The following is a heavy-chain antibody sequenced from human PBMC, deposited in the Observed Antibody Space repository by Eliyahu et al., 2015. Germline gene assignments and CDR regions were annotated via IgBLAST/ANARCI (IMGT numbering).Heavy chain of an antibody. CDR3: ARAGGTLNYDILTGYQIHYYYGMDV. CDR2: ISFDGNNK. D-gene: IGHD3-9*01. Sequence: TFSSYGMHWVRQAPGKGLEWVAVISFDGNNKYYADSVKGRFTISRDNSKNTLYLQMNSLRAEDTAVYYCARAGGTLNYDILTGYQIHYYYGMDVWGQGTTVTVSS. CDR1: TFSSYG. J-gene: IGHJ6*02. V-gene: IGHV3-30*03.